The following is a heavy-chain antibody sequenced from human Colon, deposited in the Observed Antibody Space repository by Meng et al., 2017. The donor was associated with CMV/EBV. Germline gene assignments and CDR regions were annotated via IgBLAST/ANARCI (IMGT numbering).Heavy chain of an antibody. J-gene: IGHJ4*02. CDR3: AREAYDSWRYFDH. CDR2: ISSSGSTT. CDR1: GFTFSSHE. D-gene: IGHD3-3*01. V-gene: IGHV3-48*03. Sequence: GESLKISCAASGFTFSSHEMNWVRQAPGQGLEWISYISSSGSTTYYANSVKGRFTISRDNAENALYLQMNSLRPEDTAVYYCAREAYDSWRYFDHWGQGQWSPSPQ.